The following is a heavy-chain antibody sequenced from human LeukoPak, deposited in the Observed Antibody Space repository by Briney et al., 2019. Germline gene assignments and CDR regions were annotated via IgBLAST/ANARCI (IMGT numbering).Heavy chain of an antibody. Sequence: GGSLRLSCAASGFTFSSYEMNWVRQAPGKGLEWVSYISSSGSTIYYADSVKGRFTISRDNAKNSLYLQVSSLRAEDTAMYYCARVGLGVGSGRKASGLDPWGQGTLVIVSS. J-gene: IGHJ5*02. V-gene: IGHV3-48*03. CDR3: ARVGLGVGSGRKASGLDP. CDR1: GFTFSSYE. D-gene: IGHD3-10*01. CDR2: ISSSGSTI.